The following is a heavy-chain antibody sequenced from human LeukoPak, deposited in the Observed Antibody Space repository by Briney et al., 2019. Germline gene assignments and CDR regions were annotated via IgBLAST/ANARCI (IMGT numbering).Heavy chain of an antibody. J-gene: IGHJ4*02. Sequence: ASVKVSCKASGGTFSSHAISWVRQAPGQGLEWMGGIIPIFGTANYAQKFQGRVTITADESTSTAYMELSSLRSEDTAVYYCARYDATVTRGFDYWGQGTLATVSS. CDR1: GGTFSSHA. D-gene: IGHD4-17*01. CDR2: IIPIFGTA. CDR3: ARYDATVTRGFDY. V-gene: IGHV1-69*13.